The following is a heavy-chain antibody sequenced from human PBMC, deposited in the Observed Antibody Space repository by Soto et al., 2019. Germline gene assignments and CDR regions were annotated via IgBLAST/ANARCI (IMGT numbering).Heavy chain of an antibody. Sequence: PGGSLRLSCAASGFAFSDYYMSWIRQAPGKGLGWVSYISSSGGTIYYADSVKGRFTISRDNAKNSLYLQMNSLRAEDTAVYYCASGGYSYGYDYYGMDVWGQGTTVTVSS. CDR1: GFAFSDYY. V-gene: IGHV3-11*01. J-gene: IGHJ6*02. CDR3: ASGGYSYGYDYYGMDV. CDR2: ISSSGGTI. D-gene: IGHD5-18*01.